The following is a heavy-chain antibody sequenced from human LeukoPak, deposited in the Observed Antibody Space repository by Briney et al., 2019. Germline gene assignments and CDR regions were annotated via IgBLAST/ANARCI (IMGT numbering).Heavy chain of an antibody. Sequence: PGGSLRLSCAASGFTFSSYAMSWVRQAPGKGLEWVPAISGSGGSTYYADSVKGRFTISRDNSKNTLYLQMNSLRAEDTAVYYCAKDLRYSSGWGTCDYWGQGTLVTVSS. CDR2: ISGSGGST. CDR3: AKDLRYSSGWGTCDY. V-gene: IGHV3-23*01. J-gene: IGHJ4*02. D-gene: IGHD6-19*01. CDR1: GFTFSSYA.